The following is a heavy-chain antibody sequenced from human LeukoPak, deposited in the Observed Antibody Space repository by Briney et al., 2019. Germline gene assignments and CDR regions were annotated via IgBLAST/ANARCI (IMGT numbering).Heavy chain of an antibody. Sequence: GGSLRLSCTASGFTFGDNPLNWVRQAPGKGLEWVGLIRSDRYGGTSEYVASVNGRFSISRDDSRNILYLEMNSLRNEDTAVYFCTRISSSPAALYYYYMDVWAKGSRPPSP. D-gene: IGHD6-6*01. CDR2: IRSDRYGGTS. CDR3: TRISSSPAALYYYYMDV. V-gene: IGHV3-49*04. J-gene: IGHJ6*03. CDR1: GFTFGDNP.